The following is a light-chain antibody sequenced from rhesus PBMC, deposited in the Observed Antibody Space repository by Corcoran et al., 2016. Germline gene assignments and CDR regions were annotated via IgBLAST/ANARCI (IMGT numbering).Light chain of an antibody. CDR1: QNIYSN. V-gene: IGKV1S8*01. CDR3: QHYYDNPFT. Sequence: DIQMTQSPSALSASVGDRVTISCRASQNIYSNLAWYQQKQGKAPKLLIYGASSLQTGIPSRFGGRGSGTDFTLIISSLQPEDSAAYYCQHYYDNPFTFGPGTKLDIK. CDR2: GAS. J-gene: IGKJ3*01.